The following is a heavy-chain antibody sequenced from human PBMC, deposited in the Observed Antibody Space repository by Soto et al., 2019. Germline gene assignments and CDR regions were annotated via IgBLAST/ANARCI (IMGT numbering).Heavy chain of an antibody. CDR1: GFTFSDYY. D-gene: IGHD1-1*01. V-gene: IGHV3-11*01. J-gene: IGHJ3*02. Sequence: PGGSLRLSCAASGFTFSDYYMSWIRQAPGKGLEWVSYISSSGSTIYYADSVKGRFTISRDNAKNSLYLQMNSLRAEDTAVYYCARRGAAWKRDAFDIWGQGTMVTVSS. CDR2: ISSSGSTI. CDR3: ARRGAAWKRDAFDI.